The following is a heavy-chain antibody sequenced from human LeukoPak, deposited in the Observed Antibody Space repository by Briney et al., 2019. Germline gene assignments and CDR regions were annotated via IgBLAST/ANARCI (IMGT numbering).Heavy chain of an antibody. Sequence: ASVKVSCKVSGYTLTELSMHWVRQAPGKGLEWMGGFDPEDGETIYAQKFQGRVTMTEDTSTDTAYMELSSLRSYDTAVYYCATAELLSFGYRTNIFDYWGQGTLVTVSS. CDR3: ATAELLSFGYRTNIFDY. CDR1: GYTLTELS. D-gene: IGHD5-18*01. J-gene: IGHJ4*02. V-gene: IGHV1-24*01. CDR2: FDPEDGET.